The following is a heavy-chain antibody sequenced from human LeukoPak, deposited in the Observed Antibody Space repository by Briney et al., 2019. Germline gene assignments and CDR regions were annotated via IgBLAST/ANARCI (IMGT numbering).Heavy chain of an antibody. CDR1: GFTFSNYG. CDR2: ISYDESDK. D-gene: IGHD2-15*01. V-gene: IGHV3-30*18. Sequence: QTGGSLRLSCAASGFTFSNYGMHWVRQAPGKGLEWVAVISYDESDKYYADSVKGRFTISRDNSKNTLYLQMNSLRPEDTAVYYWAKGVVAATNAAYYGMDVWGQGTTVTVSS. J-gene: IGHJ6*02. CDR3: AKGVVAATNAAYYGMDV.